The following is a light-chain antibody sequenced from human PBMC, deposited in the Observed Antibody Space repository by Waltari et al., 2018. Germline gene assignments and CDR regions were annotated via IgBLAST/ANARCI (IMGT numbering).Light chain of an antibody. V-gene: IGKV3-15*01. Sequence: EIVITQSPASLSVSPGERATLSCTASQTFTNDLAWYQQKPGQAPKLLIFGASTRATGVPARFSGSGSGTEFTLTIGSVQSEDFAVYYCQQYSDWIAFGGGTKVDLK. J-gene: IGKJ4*01. CDR3: QQYSDWIA. CDR1: QTFTND. CDR2: GAS.